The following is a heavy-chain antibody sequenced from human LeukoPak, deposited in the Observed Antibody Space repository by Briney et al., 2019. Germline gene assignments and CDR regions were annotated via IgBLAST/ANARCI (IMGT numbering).Heavy chain of an antibody. D-gene: IGHD2-2*01. CDR1: GYTFTGYY. J-gene: IGHJ6*03. CDR2: INPNSGGT. CDR3: ARDLMATDIVVVPAAMAPDYYYYMDV. Sequence: ASVKVSCKASGYTFTGYYIHWVRQAPGQGVEWMGWINPNSGGTNYAQKFQGRVTMTRDTSISTAYMELSRLRSDDTAVYYCARDLMATDIVVVPAAMAPDYYYYMDVWGKGTTVTVSS. V-gene: IGHV1-2*02.